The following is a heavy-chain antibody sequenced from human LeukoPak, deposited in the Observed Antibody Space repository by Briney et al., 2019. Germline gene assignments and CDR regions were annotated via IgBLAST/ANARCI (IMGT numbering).Heavy chain of an antibody. CDR1: GYTFTSYD. D-gene: IGHD3-10*01. Sequence: GASVKVSCKASGYTFTSYDINWVRQATGQGLEWMGWMNPNSGNTGYAQKFQGRVTMTRNTSISTAYMELSSLRSEDTAVYYCARGLGGMVRGDNWFDPWGQGTLVTVSS. J-gene: IGHJ5*02. CDR2: MNPNSGNT. V-gene: IGHV1-8*01. CDR3: ARGLGGMVRGDNWFDP.